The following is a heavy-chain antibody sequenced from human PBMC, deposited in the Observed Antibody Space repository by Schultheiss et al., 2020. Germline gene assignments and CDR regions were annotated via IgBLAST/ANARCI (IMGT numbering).Heavy chain of an antibody. D-gene: IGHD2-15*01. CDR1: GFTFDDYA. V-gene: IGHV3-9*01. J-gene: IGHJ6*02. CDR3: AKDVLRVPYYYYYGMDV. CDR2: ISWNSGSI. Sequence: GGSLRLSRAASGFTFDDYAMHWVRQAPGKGLEWVSGISWNSGSIGYADSVKGRFTISRDNAKNSLYLQMNSLRAEDTALYYCAKDVLRVPYYYYYGMDVWGQGTTVTVYS.